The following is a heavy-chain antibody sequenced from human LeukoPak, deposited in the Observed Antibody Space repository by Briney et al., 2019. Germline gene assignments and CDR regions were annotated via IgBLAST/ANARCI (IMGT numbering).Heavy chain of an antibody. V-gene: IGHV3-21*01. Sequence: GGSLRLSCVASGYTFSSFSINWVRQAPGKGLEWVSSISVRSNYIFYADSVRGRFSISRDDARNSLYLQIDSLRGDDTAVYYCVRLRRNYDSSGYYYYYDYWGQGTLVSVS. J-gene: IGHJ4*02. CDR1: GYTFSSFS. CDR3: VRLRRNYDSSGYYYYYDY. D-gene: IGHD3-22*01. CDR2: ISVRSNYI.